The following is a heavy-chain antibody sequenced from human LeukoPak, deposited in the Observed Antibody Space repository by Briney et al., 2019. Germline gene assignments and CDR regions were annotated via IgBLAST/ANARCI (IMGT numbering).Heavy chain of an antibody. Sequence: GGSLRLSCAASGFTFSSYAMSWVRQAPEKGLEWVSAISSSGGSTYYADSVKGRFTISRDNSKNTLSLHMNSVRAEDTAVYYCAKSNLYSNGWYRYWGQGTLVTVSS. D-gene: IGHD6-19*01. CDR3: AKSNLYSNGWYRY. CDR2: ISSSGGST. V-gene: IGHV3-23*01. J-gene: IGHJ4*02. CDR1: GFTFSSYA.